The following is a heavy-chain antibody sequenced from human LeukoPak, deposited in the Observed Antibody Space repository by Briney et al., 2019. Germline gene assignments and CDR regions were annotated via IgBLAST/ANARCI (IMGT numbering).Heavy chain of an antibody. CDR3: AKDRHVLVIAASDY. CDR2: VSGTNTNT. V-gene: IGHV3-23*01. D-gene: IGHD2-15*01. J-gene: IGHJ4*02. Sequence: GRSLRLSCAASGFTFSSYAMHWVRQAPGKGLEWVSSVSGTNTNTYYADSVKGRFTISSDISKNTLYLQMNSLRAEDTAVYYCAKDRHVLVIAASDYWGQGTLVTVSS. CDR1: GFTFSSYA.